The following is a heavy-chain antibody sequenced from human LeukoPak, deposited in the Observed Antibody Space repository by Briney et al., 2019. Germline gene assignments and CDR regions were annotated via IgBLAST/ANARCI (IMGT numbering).Heavy chain of an antibody. D-gene: IGHD3-22*01. CDR2: INPNSGGT. CDR1: GGTFSSYA. V-gene: IGHV1-2*06. CDR3: ARVGYYDSSGYLQH. Sequence: GASVKVSCKASGGTFSSYAISWVRQAPGQGLEWMGRINPNSGGTNYAQKFQGRVTMTRDTSISTAYMELSRLRPDDTAVYYCARVGYYDSSGYLQHWGQGTLVTVSS. J-gene: IGHJ1*01.